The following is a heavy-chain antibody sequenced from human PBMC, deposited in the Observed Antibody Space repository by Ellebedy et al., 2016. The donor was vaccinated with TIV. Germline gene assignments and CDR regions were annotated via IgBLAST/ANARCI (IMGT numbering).Heavy chain of an antibody. Sequence: AASVKVSCKASGYTFTSYGVSWVRQAPGQGLEWMGWISTNNGNTDYAQNLQGRVTMTTDTSTNTAYMELRSLRSDDTAVYFCASRKGVYNHLDHDAFNIWGQGTMVTVSS. J-gene: IGHJ3*02. D-gene: IGHD1-14*01. CDR3: ASRKGVYNHLDHDAFNI. V-gene: IGHV1-18*04. CDR2: ISTNNGNT. CDR1: GYTFTSYG.